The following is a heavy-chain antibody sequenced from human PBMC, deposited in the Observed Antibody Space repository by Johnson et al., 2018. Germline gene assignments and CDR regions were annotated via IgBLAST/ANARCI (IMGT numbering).Heavy chain of an antibody. CDR1: GFTFDDYA. CDR2: ISWNSGSI. Sequence: VQLVESGGGLVQPGRSLRLSCAASGFTFDDYAMHWVRQAPGKGLEWVSGISWNSGSIGYADSVEGRFTISRDNAKNSLYLQMNSLRPEGTALYYCAKGRFDMVRGALDVWGRGTTVTVS. CDR3: AKGRFDMVRGALDV. J-gene: IGHJ6*03. V-gene: IGHV3-9*01. D-gene: IGHD3-10*01.